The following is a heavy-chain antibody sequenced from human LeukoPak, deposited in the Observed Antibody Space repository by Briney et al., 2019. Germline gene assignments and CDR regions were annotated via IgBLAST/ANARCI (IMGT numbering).Heavy chain of an antibody. V-gene: IGHV3-66*01. CDR2: IYIGGDT. CDR1: GFTVSSNY. CDR3: ARGLRYSSGTNWFDP. Sequence: PGGSLRLSCAASGFTVSSNYMTWVRQAPGKGLEWVSVIYIGGDTYYADSVKGRFTISRDNSKNTVYLQMNSLRAEDTAVHYCARGLRYSSGTNWFDPWGQGTLVTVSS. J-gene: IGHJ5*02. D-gene: IGHD6-19*01.